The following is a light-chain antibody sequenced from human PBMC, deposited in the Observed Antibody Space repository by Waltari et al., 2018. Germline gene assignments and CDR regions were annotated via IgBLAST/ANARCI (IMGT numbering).Light chain of an antibody. CDR2: DAS. V-gene: IGKV3-11*01. CDR1: QSVTTY. J-gene: IGKJ1*01. Sequence: EIVLTQSPATLSLSPGERATLSCRASQSVTTYLDWHQQKPGQAPRVLIYDASTRATGIPGRFSGSGSGTDFTLTISSLEPEDFAVYYCHQRSSWPWTFGQGTKMEI. CDR3: HQRSSWPWT.